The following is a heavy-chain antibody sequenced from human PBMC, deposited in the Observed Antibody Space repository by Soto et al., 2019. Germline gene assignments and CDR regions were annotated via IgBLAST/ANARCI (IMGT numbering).Heavy chain of an antibody. CDR1: GFTFSSYW. CDR3: ARGIRYNWNPIIHPSYSMHV. Sequence: GGSLRLSCAASGFTFSSYWMSWVRQAPGKGLEWVANIKQDGSEKYYVDSVKGRFTISRDNAKNSLYLQMNSLRAEDTAVYYCARGIRYNWNPIIHPSYSMHVRGTAPTLTLSS. D-gene: IGHD1-1*01. CDR2: IKQDGSEK. J-gene: IGHJ6*03. V-gene: IGHV3-7*01.